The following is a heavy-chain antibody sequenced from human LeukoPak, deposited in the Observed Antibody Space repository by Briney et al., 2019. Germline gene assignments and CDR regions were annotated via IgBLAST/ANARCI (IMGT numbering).Heavy chain of an antibody. D-gene: IGHD2-21*02. Sequence: SETLSLTCAVYGGSFSGYYWSWIRQPPGKGLEWIGEINHSGSTNYNPSLKSRVTISVDTSKNQFSLKLSSVTAADTAVYYCARGRNCGGDCCTFDYWGQGTLVTVSS. J-gene: IGHJ4*02. V-gene: IGHV4-34*01. CDR1: GGSFSGYY. CDR2: INHSGST. CDR3: ARGRNCGGDCCTFDY.